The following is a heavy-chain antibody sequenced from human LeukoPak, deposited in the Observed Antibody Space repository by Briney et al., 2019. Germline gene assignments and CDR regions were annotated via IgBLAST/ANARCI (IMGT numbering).Heavy chain of an antibody. D-gene: IGHD4-23*01. Sequence: GASVKVSCKASGYTFTTYAMHWVRQAPGQGLEWMGWINAGDGNTKYSQKFQGRVTITRDTSASTAYMELSSLRSEDTAVYYCARVPAGGNPPFEYWGQGTLVTVSS. V-gene: IGHV1-3*01. CDR1: GYTFTTYA. CDR2: INAGDGNT. J-gene: IGHJ4*02. CDR3: ARVPAGGNPPFEY.